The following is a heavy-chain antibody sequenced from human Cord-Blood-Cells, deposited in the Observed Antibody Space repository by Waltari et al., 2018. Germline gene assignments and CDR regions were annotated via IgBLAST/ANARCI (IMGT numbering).Heavy chain of an antibody. CDR3: AKDRDGGNFDY. Sequence: QVQLVESGGGVVQPGRSLRLSCAASVFTFSSYGMHWVRQAPGKGLEWVAVISYDGSNKYYADSVKGRFTISRDNSKNTLYLQMNSLRAEDTAVYYCAKDRDGGNFDYWGQGTLVTVSS. J-gene: IGHJ4*02. CDR1: VFTFSSYG. V-gene: IGHV3-30*18. CDR2: ISYDGSNK. D-gene: IGHD3-16*01.